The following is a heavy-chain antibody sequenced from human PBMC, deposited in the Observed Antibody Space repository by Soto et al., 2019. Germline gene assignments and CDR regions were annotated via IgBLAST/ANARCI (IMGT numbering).Heavy chain of an antibody. CDR1: GGSINRSSHY. CDR2: IYSSWST. Sequence: SETLSLTCTVSGGSINRSSHYWGWIRQPPGKGPEWIGSIYSSWSTYYNPSLKSRVTISVDTSKNQFSVKLSSVTAADTAVYFCARLISYEYYFDFWGQGTLVTVSS. V-gene: IGHV4-39*01. J-gene: IGHJ4*02. CDR3: ARLISYEYYFDF. D-gene: IGHD3-3*01.